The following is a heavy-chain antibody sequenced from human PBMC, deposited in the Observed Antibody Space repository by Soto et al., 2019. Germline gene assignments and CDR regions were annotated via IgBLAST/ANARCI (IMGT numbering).Heavy chain of an antibody. Sequence: EVELVESGGGLVEPGGSLRLSCAASGFSFSTSDMTWVRQAPGKGLEYVSSINYSGRYMFYAGPLKGRFTISRDNAKNTLYLQMNSLRAEDTDVYYCARTSSSDMSGSDFFDYWGQGTLVAVSA. CDR1: GFSFSTSD. CDR3: ARTSSSDMSGSDFFDY. J-gene: IGHJ4*02. D-gene: IGHD3-3*01. V-gene: IGHV3-21*04. CDR2: INYSGRYM.